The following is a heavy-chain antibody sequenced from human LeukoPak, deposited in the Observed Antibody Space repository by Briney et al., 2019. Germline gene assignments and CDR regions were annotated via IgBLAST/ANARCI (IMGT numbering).Heavy chain of an antibody. CDR3: ARDSSGSYYDILTDYYY. CDR2: ISYDGSNK. J-gene: IGHJ4*02. D-gene: IGHD3-9*01. Sequence: PGGSLRLSCAASGFTFSSYAMHWVRQAPGKGLEWVAVISYDGSNKYYADSVKGRFTISRDNSKNTLYLQMNSLRAEDTAVYYCARDSSGSYYDILTDYYYWGQGTLVTVSS. CDR1: GFTFSSYA. V-gene: IGHV3-30*04.